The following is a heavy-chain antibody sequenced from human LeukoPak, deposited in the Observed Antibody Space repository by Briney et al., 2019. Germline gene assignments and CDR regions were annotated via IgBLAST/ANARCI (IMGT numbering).Heavy chain of an antibody. V-gene: IGHV3-7*01. J-gene: IGHJ4*02. CDR3: ARGGGYRAYVD. CDR1: GFTFSGHW. Sequence: PGGSLRLSCAASGFTFSGHWMSWVRQALGKGLEWVANIKQDGSETYYVDSVKGRFTISRENAKNSLFLQMNSLRVEDAAVYYCARGGGYRAYVDWGQGILVTVAS. D-gene: IGHD5-12*01. CDR2: IKQDGSET.